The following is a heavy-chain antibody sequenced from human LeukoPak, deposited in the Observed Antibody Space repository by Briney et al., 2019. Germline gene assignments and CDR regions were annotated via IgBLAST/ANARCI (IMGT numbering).Heavy chain of an antibody. D-gene: IGHD3-22*01. Sequence: GGSLRLSCAASGFTFSSYAMHWVRQAPGKGLEWVAVISYDGSNKYYADSVKGRFTISRDNSKNTLYLQMNSLRAEDTAVYYCARDIGSSGYLDYWGQGTLVTVSS. CDR3: ARDIGSSGYLDY. J-gene: IGHJ4*02. CDR2: ISYDGSNK. CDR1: GFTFSSYA. V-gene: IGHV3-30-3*01.